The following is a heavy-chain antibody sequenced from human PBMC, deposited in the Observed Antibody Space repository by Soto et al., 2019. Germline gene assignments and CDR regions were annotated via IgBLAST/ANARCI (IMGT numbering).Heavy chain of an antibody. Sequence: GASVKVSFKASGYTFTSYDINWVRQATGQGLEWMGWMNPNSGNTGYAQKFQGRVTMTRNTSISTAYMELSSLRSEDTAVYYCARERRVVVVAAIERAIDIWGQGTMVTVSS. CDR3: ARERRVVVVAAIERAIDI. CDR2: MNPNSGNT. V-gene: IGHV1-8*01. D-gene: IGHD2-15*01. J-gene: IGHJ3*02. CDR1: GYTFTSYD.